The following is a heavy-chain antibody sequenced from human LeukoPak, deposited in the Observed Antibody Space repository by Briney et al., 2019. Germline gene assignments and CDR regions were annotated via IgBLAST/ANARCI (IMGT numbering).Heavy chain of an antibody. J-gene: IGHJ5*02. CDR2: IRSDGSNK. Sequence: GGSLRLSCAASGFTFSSYGMHWVRQAPGKGLEWVAFIRSDGSNKYYEDSVRGRFTISRDNSKNTLYLQMNSLRPEDTAVYYCXXXXXXXXFGVXTNWFDXWGQGTLVTVSS. D-gene: IGHD3-3*01. CDR1: GFTFSSYG. V-gene: IGHV3-30*02. CDR3: XXXXXXXXFGVXTNWFDX.